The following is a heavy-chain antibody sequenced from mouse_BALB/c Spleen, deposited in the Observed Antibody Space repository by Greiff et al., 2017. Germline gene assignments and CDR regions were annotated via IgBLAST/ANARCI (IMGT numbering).Heavy chain of an antibody. CDR2: ISDGGSYT. D-gene: IGHD2-14*01. Sequence: EVKLVESGGGLVKPGGSLKLSCAASGFTFSDYYMYWVRQTPEKRLEWVATISDGGSYTYYPDSVKGRFTISRDNAKNNLYLQMSSLKSEDTAMYYCARDGGVRPHYYAMDYWGQGTSVTVSS. CDR3: ARDGGVRPHYYAMDY. CDR1: GFTFSDYY. J-gene: IGHJ4*01. V-gene: IGHV5-4*02.